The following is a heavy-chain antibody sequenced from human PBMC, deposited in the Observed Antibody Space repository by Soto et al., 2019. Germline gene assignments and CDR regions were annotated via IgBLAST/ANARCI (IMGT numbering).Heavy chain of an antibody. D-gene: IGHD3-10*01. CDR3: VRNWRYYGGDYYYGMDA. Sequence: ISSKGSGPTLMKPTQTLTLTCTFSGFSLNTGGEGVGWVRQPRGKAMEWLALIYWDDDERYRPSLRSRLNITKDTINNQVVLTTTNMDPEDTATYYCVRNWRYYGGDYYYGMDAWGQGTTVTVSS. CDR2: IYWDDDE. J-gene: IGHJ6*02. V-gene: IGHV2-5*02. CDR1: GFSLNTGGEG.